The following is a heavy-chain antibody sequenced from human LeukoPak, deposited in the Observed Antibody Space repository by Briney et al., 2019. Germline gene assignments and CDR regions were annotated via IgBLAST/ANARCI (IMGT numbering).Heavy chain of an antibody. V-gene: IGHV3-30*02. D-gene: IGHD6-19*01. J-gene: IGHJ4*02. CDR2: IRYDGSNK. CDR1: GFTFSSYG. Sequence: GGSLRLSCAASGFTFSSYGMHWVRQAPGKGLEWVAFIRYDGSNKYYADSVKGRFTISKDNSKNTLYLQMNNLGAEDTAMYYCARESQFSSGWYYFDSWGQGTLVTVSS. CDR3: ARESQFSSGWYYFDS.